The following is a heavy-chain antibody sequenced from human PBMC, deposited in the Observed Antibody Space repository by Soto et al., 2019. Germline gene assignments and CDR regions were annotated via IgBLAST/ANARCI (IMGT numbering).Heavy chain of an antibody. CDR3: AQTLGLAVAGPGRFDL. J-gene: IGHJ2*01. CDR2: ITPMFGTA. Sequence: QVQLVQSGAEVKKHGSSVKVSCKASGGTFSRCAISWVRQAPGQGLEWMGGITPMFGTANYAQKFQGRVTITADESTSTAYMELSSLRSDDTAVYYCAQTLGLAVAGPGRFDLWGRGTLVTVSS. D-gene: IGHD6-19*01. V-gene: IGHV1-69*12. CDR1: GGTFSRCA.